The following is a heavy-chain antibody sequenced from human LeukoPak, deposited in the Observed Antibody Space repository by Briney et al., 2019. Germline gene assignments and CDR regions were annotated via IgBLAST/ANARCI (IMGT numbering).Heavy chain of an antibody. CDR2: IIPIFGTA. J-gene: IGHJ5*02. D-gene: IGHD3-16*02. V-gene: IGHV1-69*05. CDR3: ARDSDGQWGSCRSYWFDP. CDR1: GGTFSSYA. Sequence: SVKVSCKASGGTFSSYAISWVRQAPGQGLEWMGRIIPIFGTANYAQKFQGRVTITTDESTSTAYMELSSLRSEDTAVYYCARDSDGQWGSCRSYWFDPWGQGTLVTVSS.